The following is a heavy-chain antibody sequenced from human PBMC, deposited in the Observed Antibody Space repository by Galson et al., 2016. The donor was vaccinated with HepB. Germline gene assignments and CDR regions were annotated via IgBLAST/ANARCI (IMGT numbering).Heavy chain of an antibody. CDR2: CTGGGDNT. Sequence: SLRLSCAASGFTFTSYAMSWVRQAPGKGLEWVSVCTGGGDNTYYADSVKGRFTISRDNSKNTLFLQMNSLRAEDTAVYYCARDFSTVTPGASQHWGQGTLFTVSS. J-gene: IGHJ1*01. CDR3: ARDFSTVTPGASQH. V-gene: IGHV3-23*01. D-gene: IGHD4-17*01. CDR1: GFTFTSYA.